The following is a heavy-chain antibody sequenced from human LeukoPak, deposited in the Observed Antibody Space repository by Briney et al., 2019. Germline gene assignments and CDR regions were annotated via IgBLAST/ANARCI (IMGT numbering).Heavy chain of an antibody. D-gene: IGHD3-10*01. V-gene: IGHV3-11*01. Sequence: GGSLRLSCAASGFIFSVYYMSWIRQAPGKGLEWVSYISSSASSIYYADSVKGRFTISRDNVKNSLYLQMNSLRAEDTAVYYCARDWGVGRRDYWGQGTLVTVSS. J-gene: IGHJ4*02. CDR1: GFIFSVYY. CDR3: ARDWGVGRRDY. CDR2: ISSSASSI.